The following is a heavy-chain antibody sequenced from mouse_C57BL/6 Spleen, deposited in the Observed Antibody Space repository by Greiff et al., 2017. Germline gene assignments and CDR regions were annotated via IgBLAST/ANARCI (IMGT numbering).Heavy chain of an antibody. Sequence: VQLQQSGPGLVKPSQSLSLTCSVTGYSITSGYYWNWIRQFPGNKLEWMGYISYDGSNNYNPSLKNRISITRDPSKNQFFLKLNSVTTEDTATYYCARVIYYDYAMDYWGQGTSVTVSS. CDR1: GYSITSGYY. CDR2: ISYDGSN. V-gene: IGHV3-6*01. J-gene: IGHJ4*01. CDR3: ARVIYYDYAMDY. D-gene: IGHD2-4*01.